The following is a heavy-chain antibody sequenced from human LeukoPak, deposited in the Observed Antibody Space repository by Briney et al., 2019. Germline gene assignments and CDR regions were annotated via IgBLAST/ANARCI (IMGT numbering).Heavy chain of an antibody. CDR1: GYTFTYYV. Sequence: ASVKVSGKTSGYTFTYYVISWVRQAPGQGLEWMGWIYVYNGNTIDAQKFQGRVTMTTDTSTSTAYMELRSLRYDDTAVYYCARGEKPYDYWGQGTLVSVSS. J-gene: IGHJ4*02. V-gene: IGHV1-18*01. D-gene: IGHD1-26*01. CDR2: IYVYNGNT. CDR3: ARGEKPYDY.